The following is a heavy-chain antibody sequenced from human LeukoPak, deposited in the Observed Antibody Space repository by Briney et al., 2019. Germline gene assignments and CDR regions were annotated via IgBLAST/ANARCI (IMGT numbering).Heavy chain of an antibody. Sequence: AGGSLRLSCAASGFTFSTSGIHWVRQAPGKGLEWVAVISYDGNNKFYADSVKGRFTISRDNSKNTVYLQMNTLRAEDAGVYYCAKGSGGPHTIDEWGQGTPVTVSS. V-gene: IGHV3-30*18. CDR1: GFTFSTSG. CDR2: ISYDGNNK. D-gene: IGHD3-10*01. J-gene: IGHJ4*02. CDR3: AKGSGGPHTIDE.